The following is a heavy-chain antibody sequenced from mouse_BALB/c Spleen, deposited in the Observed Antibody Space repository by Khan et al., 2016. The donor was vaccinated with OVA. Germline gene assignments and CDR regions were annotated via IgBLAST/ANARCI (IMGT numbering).Heavy chain of an antibody. CDR2: INPSNGYT. CDR1: GYTFASYT. J-gene: IGHJ3*01. D-gene: IGHD2-14*01. CDR3: VRAGAYDRNDGWFGY. V-gene: IGHV1-4*01. Sequence: QVQLQQSGAELARPGASVKMSCKASGYTFASYTIHWIKQRPGQGLEWIGYINPSNGYTNYNQKFKDKATLTADKSSTTAYMQLSSLTSDDSAVYNCVRAGAYDRNDGWFGYWGQGTLVTVSA.